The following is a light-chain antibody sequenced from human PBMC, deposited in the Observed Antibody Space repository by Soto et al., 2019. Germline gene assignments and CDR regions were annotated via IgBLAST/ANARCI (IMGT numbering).Light chain of an antibody. J-gene: IGKJ4*01. CDR1: QSVSSN. CDR2: GAS. Sequence: EIVMTQSPATLSVSPGERATLSCRASQSVSSNLAWYQQKPGQAPRLLIYGASTRATGIPARFSGSGSGTEFALTISSLQSEDFAVYYCQRYNNWPPITFGGGTKVDI. V-gene: IGKV3-15*01. CDR3: QRYNNWPPIT.